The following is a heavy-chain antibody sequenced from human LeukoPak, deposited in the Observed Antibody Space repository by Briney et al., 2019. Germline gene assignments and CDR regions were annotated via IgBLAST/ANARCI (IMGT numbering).Heavy chain of an antibody. J-gene: IGHJ3*02. CDR1: GFTFSSYS. CDR3: ARLGSGWADAFDI. D-gene: IGHD6-19*01. CDR2: ISSSSSYI. V-gene: IGHV3-21*01. Sequence: GGSLRLSCAASGFTFSSYSMNWVRQAPGKGLEWVSSISSSSSYIYYADSVKGRFTISRDNAKNSLYLQMNSLRAEDTAVYYCARLGSGWADAFDIWGQGTMVTVSS.